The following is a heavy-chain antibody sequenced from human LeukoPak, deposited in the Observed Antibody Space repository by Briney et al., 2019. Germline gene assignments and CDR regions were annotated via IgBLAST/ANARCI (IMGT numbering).Heavy chain of an antibody. CDR3: ARDPLEYSYDNWFDP. CDR2: ISAYNGNT. CDR1: GYTFTSYG. D-gene: IGHD5-18*01. J-gene: IGHJ5*02. V-gene: IGHV1-18*01. Sequence: ASVKVSCKASGYTFTSYGISWVRQAPGQGLEWMGWISAYNGNTNYAQKLRGRVTMTTDTSTSTAYMELRSLRSDDTAVYYCARDPLEYSYDNWFDPWGQGTLVTVSS.